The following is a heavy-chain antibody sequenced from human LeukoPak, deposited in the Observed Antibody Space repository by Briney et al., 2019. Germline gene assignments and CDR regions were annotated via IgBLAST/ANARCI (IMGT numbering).Heavy chain of an antibody. D-gene: IGHD6-13*01. CDR1: GFTFSSYE. Sequence: PGGSLRLSCAASGFTFSSYEMNRVRQAPGKGLEWVANIKQDGSEKYYVDSVKGRFTISRDNAKNSLYLQMNSLRAEDTAVYYCARIPEYSSSWFFDYWGQGTLVTVSS. J-gene: IGHJ4*02. CDR3: ARIPEYSSSWFFDY. CDR2: IKQDGSEK. V-gene: IGHV3-7*01.